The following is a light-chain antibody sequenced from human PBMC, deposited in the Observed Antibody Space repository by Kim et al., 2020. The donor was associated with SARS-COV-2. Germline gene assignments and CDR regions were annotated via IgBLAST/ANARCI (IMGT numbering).Light chain of an antibody. CDR3: QQYYNWPYT. Sequence: VTPGERATPSCRASQSINRNLAWYQQKPGQPPRLLIYGASTRATVIPARFSGSGSGTEFALTISSLQSEDFAVYFCQQYYNWPYTFGQGTKLEI. J-gene: IGKJ2*01. V-gene: IGKV3-15*01. CDR1: QSINRN. CDR2: GAS.